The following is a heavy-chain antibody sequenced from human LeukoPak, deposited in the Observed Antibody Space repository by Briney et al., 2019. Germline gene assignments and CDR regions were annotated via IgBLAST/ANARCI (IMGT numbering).Heavy chain of an antibody. J-gene: IGHJ6*02. V-gene: IGHV3-23*01. CDR1: GFTFSSYA. Sequence: GGSLRLSCAASGFTFSSYAMSWVLQAPGKGLEWVSAISGSGGSTYYADSVKGRFTISRDNSKNTLYLQMNSLRAEDTAVYYCATSRDSSSWYGYYYYGMDVWGQGTTVTVSS. CDR3: ATSRDSSSWYGYYYYGMDV. CDR2: ISGSGGST. D-gene: IGHD6-13*01.